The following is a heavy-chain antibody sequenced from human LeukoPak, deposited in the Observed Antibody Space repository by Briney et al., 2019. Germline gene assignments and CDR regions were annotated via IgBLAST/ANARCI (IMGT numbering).Heavy chain of an antibody. V-gene: IGHV4-34*09. CDR1: GGSFSGYY. J-gene: IGHJ4*02. D-gene: IGHD3-10*01. CDR3: ARSYDSGNYDY. Sequence: SETLSLTCAVYGGSFSGYYWSWIRQPPGKGLEWIGEINHSGSTNYNPSLKSRVTISVDTSKSQFSLKLSSVTAADMAVYYCARSYDSGNYDYWGQGTLVTVSS. CDR2: INHSGST.